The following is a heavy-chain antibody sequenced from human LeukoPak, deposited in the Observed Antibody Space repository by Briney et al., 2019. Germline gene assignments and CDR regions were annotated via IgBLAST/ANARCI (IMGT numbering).Heavy chain of an antibody. CDR1: GFTFSSYG. CDR3: AKDGGYCVKGVCYFDY. D-gene: IGHD2-15*01. CDR2: IRYDGSNK. J-gene: IGHJ4*02. Sequence: GGSLRLSCAASGFTFSSYGMHWVRQAPGKGLEWVAFIRYDGSNKYYADSVKGRFTISRDNSKNTLYLQMNSLRAEDTAVYYCAKDGGYCVKGVCYFDYWGQGTLVTVSS. V-gene: IGHV3-30*02.